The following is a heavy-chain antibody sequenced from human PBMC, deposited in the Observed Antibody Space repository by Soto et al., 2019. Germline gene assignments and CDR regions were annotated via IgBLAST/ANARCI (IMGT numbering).Heavy chain of an antibody. V-gene: IGHV4-31*03. CDR1: GGSISSGGYY. D-gene: IGHD2-2*01. Sequence: QVQLQESGPGLVKPSQTLSLTCTVSGGSISSGGYYWSWIRQHPGKGLEWIGYIYYSGSTSYNPSLKRRVTIAVDTSKNQFSLKLSSVTAADTAVYYCARVIVVVPAAMHYFDYWGQGTLVTVSS. J-gene: IGHJ4*02. CDR3: ARVIVVVPAAMHYFDY. CDR2: IYYSGST.